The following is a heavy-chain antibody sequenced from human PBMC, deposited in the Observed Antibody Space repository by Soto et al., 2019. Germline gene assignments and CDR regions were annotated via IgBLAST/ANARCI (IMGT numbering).Heavy chain of an antibody. J-gene: IGHJ4*02. D-gene: IGHD3-9*01. CDR3: ARQDYNFLTGYYETFDY. CDR1: GGSISSSTYY. V-gene: IGHV4-39*01. Sequence: ETLSLTCTVSGGSISSSTYYWGWIRQPPGKGLEWIGSMYYSGNTYYNPSLKSRVTISVDTSKNQFSLKLSSVTATDTAVYYCARQDYNFLTGYYETFDYWGQGTLVTVSS. CDR2: MYYSGNT.